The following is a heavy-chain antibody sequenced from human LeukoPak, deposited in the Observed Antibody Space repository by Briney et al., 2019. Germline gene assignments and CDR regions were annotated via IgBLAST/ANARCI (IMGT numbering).Heavy chain of an antibody. D-gene: IGHD6-19*01. Sequence: ASVKVSCKASGYTFTSYDINWVRQATGQGLEWMGWMNPNSGNTGYAQKFQGRVTMTRNTSISTAYMELSSLRSEDTAVYYCARGFAVAVAGTKGGFDYWGQGTLVTVSS. CDR3: ARGFAVAVAGTKGGFDY. V-gene: IGHV1-8*01. J-gene: IGHJ4*02. CDR1: GYTFTSYD. CDR2: MNPNSGNT.